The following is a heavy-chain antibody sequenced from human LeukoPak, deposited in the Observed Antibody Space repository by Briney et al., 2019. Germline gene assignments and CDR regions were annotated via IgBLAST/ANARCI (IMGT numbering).Heavy chain of an antibody. CDR3: VREDTPATANY. D-gene: IGHD2-21*02. J-gene: IGHJ4*02. V-gene: IGHV3-30*03. CDR1: GFTFSNYG. CDR2: VSYDGSTK. Sequence: GGSLRLSCAASGFTFSNYGMQWVRQAPGKGLEWVAVVSYDGSTKYYEDSVKGRFTISRDNSKNTLYLQMDSLRPEDTAVYYCVREDTPATANYWGQGTLVTISS.